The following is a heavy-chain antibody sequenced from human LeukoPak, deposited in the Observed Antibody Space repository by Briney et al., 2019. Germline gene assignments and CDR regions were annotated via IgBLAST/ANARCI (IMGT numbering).Heavy chain of an antibody. CDR2: ISAYNGNT. CDR1: GYTFTGYG. D-gene: IGHD4-17*01. Sequence: GASVKVSCKASGYTFTGYGISWVRQAPGQGLEWMGWISAYNGNTNYAQKFQGRVTITRDTSASTAYMELSSLRSEDTAVYYCALTTVTTGWFDPWGQGTLVTVSS. J-gene: IGHJ5*02. V-gene: IGHV1-18*01. CDR3: ALTTVTTGWFDP.